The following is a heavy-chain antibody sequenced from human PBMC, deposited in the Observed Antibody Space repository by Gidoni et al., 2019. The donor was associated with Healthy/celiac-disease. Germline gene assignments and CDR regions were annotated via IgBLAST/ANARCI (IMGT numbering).Heavy chain of an antibody. CDR1: GFTFSSYS. V-gene: IGHV3-21*01. CDR2: ISSSSSYI. Sequence: EVQLVESGGGLVKPGGSLRLSFAASGFTFSSYSRNWVRQAPGKGLEWVSSISSSSSYIYYADSVKGRFTSSRDNAKNSLYLQMNSLRAEDTAVYYCARSRSGSYYSFADFDYWGQGTLVTVSS. CDR3: ARSRSGSYYSFADFDY. D-gene: IGHD1-26*01. J-gene: IGHJ4*02.